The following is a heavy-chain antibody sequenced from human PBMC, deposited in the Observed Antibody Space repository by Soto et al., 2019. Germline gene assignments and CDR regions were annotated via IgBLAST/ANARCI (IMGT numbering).Heavy chain of an antibody. J-gene: IGHJ4*02. D-gene: IGHD6-13*01. CDR1: GFTFSNYW. CDR2: IKQDGSEK. CDR3: ARESAGDFDS. V-gene: IGHV3-7*01. Sequence: EVQLVESGGGLVQPGGSLRLSCAASGFTFSNYWMTWVRQAPGKGLEWVANIKQDGSEKYYVDSVKGRFTISRDSAKNSLYLQMNSLRAEDTAVYYCARESAGDFDSWGQGNLVTVSS.